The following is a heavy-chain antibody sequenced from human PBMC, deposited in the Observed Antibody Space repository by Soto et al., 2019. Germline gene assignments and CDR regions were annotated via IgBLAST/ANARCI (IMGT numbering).Heavy chain of an antibody. CDR2: IIPYYNTL. CDR1: EGTFTSYA. CDR3: ASGASRWYPYFFDS. V-gene: IGHV1-69*01. Sequence: QAQVVQSGAEVRKPGSSVKLSCKASEGTFTSYAIAWVRQAPGQGLEWMGGIIPYYNTLNYAQKFQDRVTITADDSTNTVYMELSSLRSDDTAVYFCASGASRWYPYFFDSWAQGNLVTVYS. D-gene: IGHD6-13*01. J-gene: IGHJ4*02.